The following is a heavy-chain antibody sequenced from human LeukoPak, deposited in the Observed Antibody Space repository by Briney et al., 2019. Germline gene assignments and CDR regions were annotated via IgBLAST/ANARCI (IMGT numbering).Heavy chain of an antibody. CDR1: GFVFSSYW. J-gene: IGHJ4*02. CDR2: IKHDGSEK. Sequence: GGSLRLSCAASGFVFSSYWMSWVRQAPGRGLEWVANIKHDGSEKYYVDSVKDRFTISRDNAKSSMYLHMNSLRAEDTAVYYCASYCSGGSCCDYWGRGIMVTVSS. V-gene: IGHV3-7*05. CDR3: ASYCSGGSCCDY. D-gene: IGHD2-15*01.